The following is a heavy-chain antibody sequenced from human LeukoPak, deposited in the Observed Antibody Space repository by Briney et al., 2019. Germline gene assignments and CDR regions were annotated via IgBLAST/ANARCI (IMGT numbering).Heavy chain of an antibody. CDR3: AKGLFSRAFDY. D-gene: IGHD2-15*01. J-gene: IGHJ4*02. Sequence: GGSLRLSCAASGFTVSSNYMSWVRQAPGKGLEWVSAISGSGGSTYYADSVKGRFTISRDNSKNTLYLQMNSLRAEDTAVYYCAKGLFSRAFDYWGQGTLVTVSS. CDR1: GFTVSSNY. V-gene: IGHV3-23*01. CDR2: ISGSGGST.